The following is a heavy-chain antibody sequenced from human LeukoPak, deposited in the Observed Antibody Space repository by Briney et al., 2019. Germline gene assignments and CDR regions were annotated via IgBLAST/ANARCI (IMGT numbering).Heavy chain of an antibody. CDR3: ARSTGRRYCSSTSCYYYYYMDV. CDR1: GFTFSSYS. Sequence: GGSLRLSCAASGFTFSSYSMNWVCQAPGKGLEWVSYISSSSRTIYYADSVKGRFTISRDNAKTSLYLQMNSLRAEDTAVYYCARSTGRRYCSSTSCYYYYYMDVWGKGTTVTVSS. V-gene: IGHV3-48*04. J-gene: IGHJ6*03. CDR2: ISSSSRTI. D-gene: IGHD2-2*01.